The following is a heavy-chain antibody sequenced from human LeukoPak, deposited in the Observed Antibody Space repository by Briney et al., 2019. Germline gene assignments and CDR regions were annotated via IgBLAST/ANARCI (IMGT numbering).Heavy chain of an antibody. J-gene: IGHJ6*03. CDR2: INRRGHT. D-gene: IGHD1-26*01. CDR3: VRAEVGTTLKYYYYYMDV. V-gene: IGHV3-43*01. Sequence: GGSLRLSCAASGFTFDRFTIHWVRQTPGKGLEWVSLINRRGHTFYADSVKGRFTISRDNGKNSMYLQMHSLRAEDTAVYYCVRAEVGTTLKYYYYYMDVWGKGTTVTVSS. CDR1: GFTFDRFT.